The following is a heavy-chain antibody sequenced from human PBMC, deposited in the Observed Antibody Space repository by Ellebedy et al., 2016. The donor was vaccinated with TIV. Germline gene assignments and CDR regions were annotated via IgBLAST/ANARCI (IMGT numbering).Heavy chain of an antibody. CDR2: ISAYNGHT. D-gene: IGHD2-2*01. J-gene: IGHJ3*02. CDR1: GYTFTSYG. Sequence: ASVKVSXKASGYTFTSYGISWVRQAPGQGLEWMGWISAYNGHTNYAQKLQGRVTMTTDTSTSTAYMELRSLRSDDTAVYYCARYCSSTSCFVPYAFDIWGQGTMVTVSS. CDR3: ARYCSSTSCFVPYAFDI. V-gene: IGHV1-18*01.